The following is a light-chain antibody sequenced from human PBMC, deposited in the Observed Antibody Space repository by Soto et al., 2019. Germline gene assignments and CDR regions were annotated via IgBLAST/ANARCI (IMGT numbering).Light chain of an antibody. Sequence: QSVLTQPAAVSGSPGQSITISCTGTSSDVGGYNFVSWYQQHPGKAPKLIIYEVNNRPSGVSHRFSGSKSGNTASLTISGLQAEDEAEYCCSSYTSSDTLVFGGGTKLTVL. CDR1: SSDVGGYNF. J-gene: IGLJ3*02. CDR3: SSYTSSDTLV. CDR2: EVN. V-gene: IGLV2-14*01.